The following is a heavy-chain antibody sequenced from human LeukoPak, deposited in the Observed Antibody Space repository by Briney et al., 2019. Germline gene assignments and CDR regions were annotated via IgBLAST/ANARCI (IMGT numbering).Heavy chain of an antibody. CDR3: ARDSIGYYDLWCGSNWFDP. CDR2: TNPNRGGT. Sequence: GASVKVSCKASGYTFTSQYIHWVRQAPGQGLEWMGWTNPNRGGTNYAQKFQGKVRITRAKSITTTSMELSRLRSDDRAVYYFARDSIGYYDLWCGSNWFDPWGQGTLVTVSS. D-gene: IGHD3-3*01. CDR1: GYTFTSQY. V-gene: IGHV1-2*02. J-gene: IGHJ5*02.